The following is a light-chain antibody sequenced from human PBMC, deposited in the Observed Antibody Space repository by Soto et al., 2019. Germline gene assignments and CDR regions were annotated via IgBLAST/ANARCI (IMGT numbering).Light chain of an antibody. V-gene: IGLV2-14*03. Sequence: QSALTQPASVSWSPGHAIAISCTGTISDVGSYNYVSWYQQYPGKAPKLMIYDVSTRPSGVSDRFSGSKSGNTASLTISGLRAEDEADYYCGSYTTSSNYVFGTGTKVTVL. CDR2: DVS. J-gene: IGLJ1*01. CDR3: GSYTTSSNYV. CDR1: ISDVGSYNY.